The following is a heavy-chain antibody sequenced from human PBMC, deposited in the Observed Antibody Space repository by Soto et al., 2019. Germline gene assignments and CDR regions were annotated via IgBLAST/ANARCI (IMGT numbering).Heavy chain of an antibody. J-gene: IGHJ4*02. V-gene: IGHV1-3*01. CDR2: TNEGSGNT. D-gene: IGHD5-18*01. Sequence: SVNVSFKAARSSFTNYAVHWVLQAPVQRLEWMGCTNEGSGNTRFSQKFQGRIAITRDTSASTAYLDLSSLTSEDTAIYYWAPDDRVHSGLVTLDHWGPGTLATVSA. CDR3: APDDRVHSGLVTLDH. CDR1: RSSFTNYA.